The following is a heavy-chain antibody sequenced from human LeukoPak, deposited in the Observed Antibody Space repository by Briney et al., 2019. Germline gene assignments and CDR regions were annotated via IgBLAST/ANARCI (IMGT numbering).Heavy chain of an antibody. CDR1: GFTFSSYR. V-gene: IGHV3-48*01. Sequence: GGSLRLSCAASGFTFSSYRMNWVRQAPGKGLEWVSYISSSSSTIYYADSVKGRFTISRDNAKNSLYLQMNSLRAEDTAVYYCASLAGGSSGGYFDYWGQGTLVTVSS. CDR2: ISSSSSTI. J-gene: IGHJ4*02. CDR3: ASLAGGSSGGYFDY. D-gene: IGHD6-6*01.